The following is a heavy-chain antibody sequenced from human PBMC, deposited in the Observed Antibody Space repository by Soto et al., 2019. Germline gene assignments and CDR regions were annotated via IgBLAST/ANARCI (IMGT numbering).Heavy chain of an antibody. CDR1: GFTVSSNY. CDR2: IYSGGST. V-gene: IGHV3-53*01. D-gene: IGHD3-22*01. Sequence: GESLKISCAASGFTVSSNYMSWVRQAPGKGLEWVSVIYSGGSTYYADSVKGRCTISRDNSKNTLYLQMNSLRAEDTAVDYCARGGDSGDYYLLDYWGQGTLVTVSS. CDR3: ARGGDSGDYYLLDY. J-gene: IGHJ4*02.